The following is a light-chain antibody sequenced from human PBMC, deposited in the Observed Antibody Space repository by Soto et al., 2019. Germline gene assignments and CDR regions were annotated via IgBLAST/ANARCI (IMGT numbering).Light chain of an antibody. CDR3: HQDFNLPWT. CDR2: GTS. Sequence: EIVLTQSPVTLSLSPGEIATLSCSASQTVSRMYLSWFQQKPGQAPRLLIYGTSTRATGIPVRVSGRGAGTDCTRTSSSLKPEDFAVYFCHQDFNLPWTVGQGTKVDIK. CDR1: QTVSRMY. V-gene: IGKV3D-7*01. J-gene: IGKJ1*01.